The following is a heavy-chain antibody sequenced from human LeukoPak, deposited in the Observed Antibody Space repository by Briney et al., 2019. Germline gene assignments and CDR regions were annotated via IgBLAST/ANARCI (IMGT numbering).Heavy chain of an antibody. CDR2: TYYRSKWYN. V-gene: IGHV6-1*01. Sequence: SQTLSLTCAISGDSVSSNSAALNWIRQSPSRGLEWLGRTYYRSKWYNDYAVSVKSRITINPYTSKNQFSLQLNSVTPEDTAVYYCARLEGRAGLDAFDIWGQGTMVTVSS. D-gene: IGHD3/OR15-3a*01. CDR3: ARLEGRAGLDAFDI. CDR1: GDSVSSNSAA. J-gene: IGHJ3*02.